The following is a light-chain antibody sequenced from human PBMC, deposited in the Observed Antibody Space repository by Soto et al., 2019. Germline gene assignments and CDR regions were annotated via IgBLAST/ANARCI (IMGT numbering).Light chain of an antibody. CDR2: SSD. CDR3: AAWDDSLNGVV. V-gene: IGLV1-44*01. J-gene: IGLJ2*01. Sequence: QPVLTQPPSASGTPGQRVTISCSGSTSNIGSNSVNWYQQLPGTAPKLLLYSSDRRPSGVPDQFSGSKSGTSASLAINGLQPEDEADYYCAAWDDSLNGVVFGGGTKLTVL. CDR1: TSNIGSNS.